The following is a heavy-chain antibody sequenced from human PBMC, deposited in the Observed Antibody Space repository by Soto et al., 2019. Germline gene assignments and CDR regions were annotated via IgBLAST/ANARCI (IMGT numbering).Heavy chain of an antibody. V-gene: IGHV1-3*01. CDR3: ARALTNFDYGPATNNRFAP. J-gene: IGHJ5*02. CDR2: INAGNGNT. CDR1: GYTFTSYA. Sequence: ASVKVSCKASGYTFTSYAMHWVRQAPGQRLEWMGWINAGNGNTKYSQKFQGRVTITRDTSASTAYMELSSLRSDDTAVYYCARALTNFDYGPATNNRFAPWGQGTLVIVSS. D-gene: IGHD4-17*01.